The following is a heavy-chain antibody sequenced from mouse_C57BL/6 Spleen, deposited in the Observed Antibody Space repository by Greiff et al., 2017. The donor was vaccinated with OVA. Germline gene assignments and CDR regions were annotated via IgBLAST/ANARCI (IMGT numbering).Heavy chain of an antibody. CDR1: GFTFSDAW. V-gene: IGHV6-6*01. D-gene: IGHD1-1*01. J-gene: IGHJ2*01. CDR3: TRQPYYGSSLDY. Sequence: EVHLVESGGGLVQPGGSMKLSCAASGFTFSDAWMDWVRQSPEKGLEWVAEIRNKANNHATYYAESVKGRFTISRDDSKSSVYLQMNSLRAEDTGIYYCTRQPYYGSSLDYWGQGTTLTVSS. CDR2: IRNKANNHAT.